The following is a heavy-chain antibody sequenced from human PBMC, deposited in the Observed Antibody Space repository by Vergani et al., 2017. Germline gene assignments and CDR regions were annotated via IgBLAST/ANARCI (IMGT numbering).Heavy chain of an antibody. V-gene: IGHV3-48*01. CDR3: ARDSGHILRYLDWYDNWFDP. J-gene: IGHJ5*02. CDR2: VSSSSSTI. CDR1: GFTFSSYS. Sequence: EVQLVESGGGLVQPGGSLRLSCAASGFTFSSYSMNWVRQAPGKGLEWVLYVSSSSSTIYYADSVKGRFTISRDNAKNSLYLQMNSLRAEETAVYYCARDSGHILRYLDWYDNWFDPWGQGTLVTVSS. D-gene: IGHD3-9*01.